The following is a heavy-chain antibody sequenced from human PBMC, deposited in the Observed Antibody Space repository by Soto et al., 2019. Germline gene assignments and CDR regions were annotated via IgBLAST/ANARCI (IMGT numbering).Heavy chain of an antibody. V-gene: IGHV3-64*01. D-gene: IGHD3-10*01. Sequence: EVQLVESGGGLVLPGGSLRLSCAASGFTFSYYAMHWVRQAPGKGLEYVSVISGNGDSTYYANSVKGRFTISRDNSKNTLYLQMGSLRDEDMAVYYCARRGYGLYSDYWGQGTLVTVSS. CDR2: ISGNGDST. CDR3: ARRGYGLYSDY. J-gene: IGHJ4*02. CDR1: GFTFSYYA.